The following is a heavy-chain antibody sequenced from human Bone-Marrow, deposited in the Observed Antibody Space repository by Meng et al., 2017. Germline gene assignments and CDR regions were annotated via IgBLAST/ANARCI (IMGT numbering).Heavy chain of an antibody. V-gene: IGHV1-2*06. CDR2: INPNSGGT. Sequence: ASVKVSCKASGYTFTGYYMHWVRQAPGQGLEWMGRINPNSGGTNYAQKFQGRVTMTRDTSISTAYMELSRLRSDDTAVYYCARKHPHIVGATRNYYYGMDVWGQGNRVNGYS. CDR3: ARKHPHIVGATRNYYYGMDV. CDR1: GYTFTGYY. D-gene: IGHD1-26*01. J-gene: IGHJ6*02.